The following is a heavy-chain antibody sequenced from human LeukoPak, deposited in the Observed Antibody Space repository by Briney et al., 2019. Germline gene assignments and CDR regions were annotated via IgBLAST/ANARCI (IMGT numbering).Heavy chain of an antibody. Sequence: ASVKVSCKASGYTFTKYGLTWVRQAPGQGLEWMGWINPNSGGTNYAQKFQGRVTMTRDTSISTAYMELSRLRSDDTAVYYCARELSGWYGDWGQGTLVTVSS. V-gene: IGHV1-2*02. CDR3: ARELSGWYGD. D-gene: IGHD6-19*01. CDR1: GYTFTKYG. J-gene: IGHJ4*02. CDR2: INPNSGGT.